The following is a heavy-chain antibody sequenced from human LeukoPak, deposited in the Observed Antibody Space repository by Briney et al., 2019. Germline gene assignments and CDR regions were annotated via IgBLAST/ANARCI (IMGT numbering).Heavy chain of an antibody. CDR3: AREVGARRRFDY. Sequence: ASVTVSCKASGYTFIGHFIHWVRQAPGQGLEWMGWINPNSGSTNYAQKFKGRVTMTRDTSISTTYIELSRLRSDDTAVYYCAREVGARRRFDYWGQGTLVTVSS. CDR2: INPNSGST. J-gene: IGHJ4*02. V-gene: IGHV1-2*02. D-gene: IGHD2-2*01. CDR1: GYTFIGHF.